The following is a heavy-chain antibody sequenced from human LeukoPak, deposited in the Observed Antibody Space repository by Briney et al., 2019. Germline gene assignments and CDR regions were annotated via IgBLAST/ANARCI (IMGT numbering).Heavy chain of an antibody. CDR1: GGSFSGYY. CDR3: ARGTYDSSGYYFYFDY. D-gene: IGHD3-22*01. V-gene: IGHV4-34*01. Sequence: SETLSLTCAVYGGSFSGYYWSWIRQPPGKRLEWIGRVNHGGSTNYNPSLKSRVTPSVHTSKNQFSLNLTSVTAADAAVYYCARGTYDSSGYYFYFDYWAQGILVTVSS. J-gene: IGHJ4*02. CDR2: VNHGGST.